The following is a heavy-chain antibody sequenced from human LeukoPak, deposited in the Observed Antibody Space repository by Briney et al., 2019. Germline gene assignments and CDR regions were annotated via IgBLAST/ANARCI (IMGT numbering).Heavy chain of an antibody. D-gene: IGHD3-10*01. CDR2: IIPIFGTA. CDR3: AREFDLWFGELYSHNGMDV. Sequence: GSSVKVSCKASGGTFSSYAISWVRQAPGQGLEWMGGIIPIFGTANYAQKFQGRVTITADESTSTAYMELSSLRSEDTAVYYCAREFDLWFGELYSHNGMDVWGQGTTVTVSS. J-gene: IGHJ6*02. CDR1: GGTFSSYA. V-gene: IGHV1-69*01.